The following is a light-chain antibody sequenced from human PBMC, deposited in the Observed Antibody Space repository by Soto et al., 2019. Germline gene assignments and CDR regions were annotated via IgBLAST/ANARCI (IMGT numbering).Light chain of an antibody. Sequence: QSALTQPASVSGSPGQSINISCTGTSSDFDIYKYVSWYQQHPGKAPKLMIYQVTNRPSGVSNRFSGSTSGNTASLTISGLQAEDEADYYCCSYTSSINYVFGTGTKLTVL. V-gene: IGLV2-14*01. CDR2: QVT. J-gene: IGLJ1*01. CDR1: SSDFDIYKY. CDR3: CSYTSSINYV.